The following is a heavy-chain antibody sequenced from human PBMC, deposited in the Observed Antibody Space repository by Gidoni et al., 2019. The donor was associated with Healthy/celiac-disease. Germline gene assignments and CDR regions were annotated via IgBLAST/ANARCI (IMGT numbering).Heavy chain of an antibody. Sequence: QVQLVQSGAEVKKPGSSVKVSCKASGGTFSSYAISWVRQAPGQGLEWMGGIIPLFGTANYAQKFQGRVTITADESTSTAYMEMSSLRSEDTAVYYCASYYYDSSGYPYFDYWGQGTLVTVSS. D-gene: IGHD3-22*01. CDR1: GGTFSSYA. J-gene: IGHJ4*02. CDR3: ASYYYDSSGYPYFDY. CDR2: IIPLFGTA. V-gene: IGHV1-69*01.